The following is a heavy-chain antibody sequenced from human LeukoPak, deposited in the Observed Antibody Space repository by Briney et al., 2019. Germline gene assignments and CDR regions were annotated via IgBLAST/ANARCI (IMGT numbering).Heavy chain of an antibody. CDR3: ASGRSYGDYPGSHHFDY. J-gene: IGHJ4*02. D-gene: IGHD4-17*01. CDR2: IIPIFGTA. V-gene: IGHV1-69*05. Sequence: GASVKVSFTASGGTFSSYAISWVRQAPGQGLEWMGGIIPIFGTANYAQKLQGRVTKTTDTSTSTAYMELRSLRSDDTAVYYCASGRSYGDYPGSHHFDYWGQGTLVTVSS. CDR1: GGTFSSYA.